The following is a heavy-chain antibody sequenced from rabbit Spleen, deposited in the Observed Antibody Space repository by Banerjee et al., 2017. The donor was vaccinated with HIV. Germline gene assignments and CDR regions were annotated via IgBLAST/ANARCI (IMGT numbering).Heavy chain of an antibody. V-gene: IGHV1S40*01. CDR2: INIVTGKS. CDR1: GVSLNDKDV. J-gene: IGHJ4*01. CDR3: AREVGGSAYPDYFTL. Sequence: QSLEESGGDLVKPEGSLTLTCKASGVSLNDKDVMCWVRQAPGKGLEWIACINIVTGKSVYASWAKGRFTISKTSSTTVTLQMTSPTVADTATYFCAREVGGSAYPDYFTLWGPGTLVTVS. D-gene: IGHD1-1*01.